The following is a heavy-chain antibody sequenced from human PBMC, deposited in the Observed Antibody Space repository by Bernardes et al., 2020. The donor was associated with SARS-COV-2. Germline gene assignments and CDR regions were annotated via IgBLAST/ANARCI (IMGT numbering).Heavy chain of an antibody. CDR2: ISYEGTNK. J-gene: IGHJ6*02. CDR1: GFTFSSYS. V-gene: IGHV3-30-3*01. Sequence: GGSLRLSCAASGFTFSSYSMHWVRQAPGKGLEWVAFISYEGTNKYYADSVKGRFTISRDNSKNTLYLQMNSLGAEDTAIYYCARDWGSTVTTRWKANYYYYGLDVWGQGTTVTVSS. D-gene: IGHD4-17*01. CDR3: ARDWGSTVTTRWKANYYYYGLDV.